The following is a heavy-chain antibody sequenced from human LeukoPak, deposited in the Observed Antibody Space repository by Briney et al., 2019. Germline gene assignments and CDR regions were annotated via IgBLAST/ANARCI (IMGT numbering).Heavy chain of an antibody. CDR2: IYYSGST. V-gene: IGHV4-59*08. J-gene: IGHJ4*02. CDR1: GGSVTSYY. D-gene: IGHD1-26*01. CDR3: ARYSGSYSGFDY. Sequence: PSETLSLTCTVSGGSVTSYYWSWIRQPPGKGLEWIGYIYYSGSTNYNPSLKSRVTILVDTSKNQFSLKLRSVTAADTAVYYCARYSGSYSGFDYWGQGTLVTVSS.